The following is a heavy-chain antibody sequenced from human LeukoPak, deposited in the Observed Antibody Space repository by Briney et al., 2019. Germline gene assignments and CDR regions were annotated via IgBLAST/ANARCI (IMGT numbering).Heavy chain of an antibody. J-gene: IGHJ4*02. V-gene: IGHV4-34*01. CDR1: GGSLSGFY. CDR2: MNPSGRT. CDR3: ARGLKPYCTNGVCYTGDF. D-gene: IGHD2-8*01. Sequence: RPSETLSLTCGVYGGSLSGFYWNWIRQPPGKGLEWIGEMNPSGRTTYNPSLKSRDSMSLDTSKNQFSLKLSSVTAADTAVYYCARGLKPYCTNGVCYTGDFWGQGTLVTVSP.